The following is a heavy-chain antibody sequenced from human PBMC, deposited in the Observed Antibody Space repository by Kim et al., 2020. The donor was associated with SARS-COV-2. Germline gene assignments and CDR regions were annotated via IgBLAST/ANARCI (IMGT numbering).Heavy chain of an antibody. CDR3: AKGMVRGVTSVSY. Sequence: YATTGKGRFTISRDNYKNELYLQMNSLSAEDTAVYYCAKGMVRGVTSVSYWGQGTLVTVSS. J-gene: IGHJ4*02. D-gene: IGHD3-10*01. V-gene: IGHV3-23*01.